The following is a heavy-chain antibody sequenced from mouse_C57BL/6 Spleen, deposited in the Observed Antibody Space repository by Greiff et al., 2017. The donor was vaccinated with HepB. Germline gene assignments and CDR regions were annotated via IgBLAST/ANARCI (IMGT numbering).Heavy chain of an antibody. V-gene: IGHV1-7*01. CDR3: ARRGNYDYDAMDY. CDR1: GYTFTSYW. D-gene: IGHD1-1*02. J-gene: IGHJ4*01. CDR2: INPSSGYT. Sequence: QVQLQQSGAELAKPGASVKLSCKASGYTFTSYWMHWVKQRPGQGLEWIGYINPSSGYTKYNQKFKDKAPLTADKSSSTAYMQLSSLTYEDSAVYYCARRGNYDYDAMDYWGQGTSVTVSS.